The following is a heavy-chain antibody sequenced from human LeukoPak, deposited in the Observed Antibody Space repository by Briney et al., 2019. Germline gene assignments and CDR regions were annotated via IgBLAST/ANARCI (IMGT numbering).Heavy chain of an antibody. V-gene: IGHV3-21*01. CDR1: GFTFSSYS. Sequence: GGSLSLSCAASGFTFSSYSMNWVRQAPGKGLEWVSSISSSSSYIYYADSVKGRFTISRDNAKNSLYLQMNSLRAEDTAVYYCARISDCSGGSCYSRNYWGQGTLVTVSS. D-gene: IGHD2-15*01. CDR2: ISSSSSYI. CDR3: ARISDCSGGSCYSRNY. J-gene: IGHJ4*02.